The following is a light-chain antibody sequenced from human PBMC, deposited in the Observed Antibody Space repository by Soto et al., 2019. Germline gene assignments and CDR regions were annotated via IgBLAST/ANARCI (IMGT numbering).Light chain of an antibody. CDR3: QQYGSSPALT. CDR1: QSVSSSY. CDR2: GAS. Sequence: EIVFTQSPGTLSLSPGERATLSCRASQSVSSSYLAWYQQKPGQAPRLLIYGASSRATGIPDRSSGSGSGTDFTLTISRLEPEDFAVYYCQQYGSSPALTFGGGTKVDIK. V-gene: IGKV3-20*01. J-gene: IGKJ4*01.